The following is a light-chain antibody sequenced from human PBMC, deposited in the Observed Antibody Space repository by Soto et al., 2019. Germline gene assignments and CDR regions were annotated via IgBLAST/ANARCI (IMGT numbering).Light chain of an antibody. Sequence: DIQLTQSPSFLSASVGDRVTITCRASQGIRSYLAWYQQRPGKAPELLIYGASTLRPGGASRFSGSGSGTEFNLTISSLQPEYFATDFCQQLNACPPFFTFGPGTKVDIK. V-gene: IGKV1-9*01. CDR2: GAS. CDR3: QQLNACPPFFT. J-gene: IGKJ3*01. CDR1: QGIRSY.